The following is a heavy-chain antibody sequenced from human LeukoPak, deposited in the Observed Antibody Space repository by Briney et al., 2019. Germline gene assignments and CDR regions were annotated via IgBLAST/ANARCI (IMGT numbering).Heavy chain of an antibody. D-gene: IGHD3-10*01. J-gene: IGHJ4*02. CDR2: ISGSGGST. CDR3: AKDLLEGSGTYYFDY. Sequence: GGSLRLSCAASGFTFSSYAMSWVRQAPGKGLEWDSAISGSGGSTYYADSVKGRFTISRDNPKNTLYLQMNSLRAEDTAVYYCAKDLLEGSGTYYFDYWGQGTLVTVSS. CDR1: GFTFSSYA. V-gene: IGHV3-23*01.